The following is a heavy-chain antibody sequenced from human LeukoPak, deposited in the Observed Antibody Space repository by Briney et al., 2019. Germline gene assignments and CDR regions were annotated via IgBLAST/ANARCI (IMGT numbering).Heavy chain of an antibody. CDR3: ARGPWSGYSH. CDR2: IYHSGST. V-gene: IGHV4-38-2*01. J-gene: IGHJ4*02. D-gene: IGHD3-3*01. Sequence: SETLSLTCAVAGYSISSGYYWGWIRQPPRKGLEWIGRIYHSGSTYYHPSLKSRVTISVDTSKNQFSLKLSSVTAADTAVYYCARGPWSGYSHWGQGTLVTVSS. CDR1: GYSISSGYY.